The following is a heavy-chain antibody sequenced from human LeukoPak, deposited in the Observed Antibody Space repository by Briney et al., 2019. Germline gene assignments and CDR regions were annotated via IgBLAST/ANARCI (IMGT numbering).Heavy chain of an antibody. CDR2: ISSSGKSI. CDR3: ARDMWPASSYPSSHPHDY. V-gene: IGHV3-48*04. Sequence: SRGSLRLSCAASGFTFSSYSMNWVRQAPGKGLEWVSYISSSGKSIYYTDSVKGRFTISRDNAKNSLYLQMNSLRAEDTAVYYCARDMWPASSYPSSHPHDYWGQGTLVTVSS. J-gene: IGHJ4*02. D-gene: IGHD3-22*01. CDR1: GFTFSSYS.